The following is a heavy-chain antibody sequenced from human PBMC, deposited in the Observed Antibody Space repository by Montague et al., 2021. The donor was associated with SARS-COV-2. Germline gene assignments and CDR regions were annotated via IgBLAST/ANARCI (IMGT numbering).Heavy chain of an antibody. V-gene: IGHV4-34*01. Sequence: SETLSLTCAVYGGSFSGYDWSWVRQSPRKGLEWIGNIKYSGITNYNPALKTRFTISIDTSKNQFSLKLTSVTAADTARYYCARGVPGYWGQGSLVTVSS. CDR1: GGSFSGYD. CDR2: IKYSGIT. J-gene: IGHJ1*01. CDR3: ARGVPGY. D-gene: IGHD3-10*01.